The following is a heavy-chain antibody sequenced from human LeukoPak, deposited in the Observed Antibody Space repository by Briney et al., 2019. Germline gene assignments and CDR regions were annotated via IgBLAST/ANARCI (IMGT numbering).Heavy chain of an antibody. J-gene: IGHJ3*01. Sequence: ASVKVSCKASGYTFTNYDVNWVRQATGQGLEWMGWMHPSNGDTGYAQKFQGRVTMTRNTSTTTAYMELSSLRSDDTAVYYCARRVRGVVIFSRAQGSFDLWGQGTLVTVSS. CDR3: ARRVRGVVIFSRAQGSFDL. CDR1: GYTFTNYD. V-gene: IGHV1-8*01. D-gene: IGHD3-10*01. CDR2: MHPSNGDT.